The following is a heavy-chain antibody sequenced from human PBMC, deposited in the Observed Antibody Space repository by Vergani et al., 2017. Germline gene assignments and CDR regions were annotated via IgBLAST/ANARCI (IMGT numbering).Heavy chain of an antibody. CDR2: INHSGRT. CDR1: GGSFSGYY. Sequence: QVQLQESGPGLLKPSETLSLTCAVYGGSFSGYYWSWIRQPPGKGLEWIGEINHSGRTNYNPSLKSRVTISVDTSKNQFSLKLSSVTAADTAVYYCARAGDFWSGYPFYYYYGMDVWGQGTTVTVSS. D-gene: IGHD3-3*01. CDR3: ARAGDFWSGYPFYYYYGMDV. J-gene: IGHJ6*02. V-gene: IGHV4-34*01.